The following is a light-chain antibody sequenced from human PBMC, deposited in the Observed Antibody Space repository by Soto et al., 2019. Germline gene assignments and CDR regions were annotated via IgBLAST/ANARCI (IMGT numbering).Light chain of an antibody. J-gene: IGLJ7*01. Sequence: QSVLTQPPSVSGAPGQRVTISCTGSSSNIGAGYDVYWYQQLPGTAPKLLIYVNSNRPSGVPDRFSGSKSGTSASLAITGLQAEDEDEDYCQSYASGRSYSAVFGGGTKLTVL. CDR2: VNS. CDR1: SSNIGAGYD. CDR3: QSYASGRSYSAV. V-gene: IGLV1-40*01.